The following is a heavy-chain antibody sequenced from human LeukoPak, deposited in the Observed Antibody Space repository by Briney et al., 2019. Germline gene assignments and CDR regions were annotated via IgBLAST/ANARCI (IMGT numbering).Heavy chain of an antibody. CDR2: IIPIFGTA. D-gene: IGHD1-1*01. Sequence: SVKVSCKASGGTFSSYAISWVRQAPGQGLERMGGIIPIFGTANYAQKFQGRVTITADESTSTAYMELSSLRSEDTAVYYCARDRGERIGNYYYYYMDVWGKGTTVTVSS. V-gene: IGHV1-69*13. J-gene: IGHJ6*03. CDR1: GGTFSSYA. CDR3: ARDRGERIGNYYYYYMDV.